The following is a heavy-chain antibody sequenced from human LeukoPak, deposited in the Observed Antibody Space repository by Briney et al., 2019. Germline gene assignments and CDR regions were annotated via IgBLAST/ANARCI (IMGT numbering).Heavy chain of an antibody. J-gene: IGHJ4*02. V-gene: IGHV1-2*02. Sequence: ASVKVSCKASGYTFTGYYMHWVRQAPGHGLEWMGWINPNSGDTTYAQKFQGRVTMTRDTSISTAYMELSRLGSDDTAMYYCARAPYGSGSYYDYWGQGTLVTVSS. CDR1: GYTFTGYY. CDR2: INPNSGDT. D-gene: IGHD3-10*01. CDR3: ARAPYGSGSYYDY.